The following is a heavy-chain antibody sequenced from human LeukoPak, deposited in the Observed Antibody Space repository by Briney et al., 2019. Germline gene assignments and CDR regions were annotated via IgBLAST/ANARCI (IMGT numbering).Heavy chain of an antibody. Sequence: GASVKVSCKASGYTFTSYGISWVRQAPGQGLEWMGWISAYNGNTNYAQKLQGRVTMATDTSTSTAYMELSSLRSEDTAVYYCARGGIMITFGGVIVKRYYYFDYWGQGTLVTVSS. CDR2: ISAYNGNT. J-gene: IGHJ4*02. CDR1: GYTFTSYG. CDR3: ARGGIMITFGGVIVKRYYYFDY. D-gene: IGHD3-16*02. V-gene: IGHV1-18*01.